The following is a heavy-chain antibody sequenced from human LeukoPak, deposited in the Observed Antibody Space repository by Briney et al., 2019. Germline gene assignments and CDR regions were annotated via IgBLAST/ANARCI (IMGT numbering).Heavy chain of an antibody. Sequence: GSLRLSCAASVFNFNTSPMNWLRPAPGKGLEWVSSISLGGKYIYYADAVKGRFTISRDDAKNSLFLEMTSLRADDTAVYFCARGFCSGGTCYRVTGTFDVWGLGTMVTVSS. CDR1: VFNFNTSP. D-gene: IGHD2-15*01. CDR2: ISLGGKYI. V-gene: IGHV3-21*06. CDR3: ARGFCSGGTCYRVTGTFDV. J-gene: IGHJ3*01.